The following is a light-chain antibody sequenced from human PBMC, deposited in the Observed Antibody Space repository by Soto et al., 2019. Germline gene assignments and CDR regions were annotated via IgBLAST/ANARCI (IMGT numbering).Light chain of an antibody. CDR2: WAS. J-gene: IGKJ1*01. V-gene: IGKV4-1*01. CDR1: QSILYSSNNKNY. CDR3: QQYYTTPWT. Sequence: DIVMTQSPDSLAVSLGERATINCKSSQSILYSSNNKNYLAWYQQKPGQPPKLLIYWASMRGSGVPDRFSGRGSGTDLTLTISSLQAEDVAVYYCQQYYTTPWTFGQGTKVEIK.